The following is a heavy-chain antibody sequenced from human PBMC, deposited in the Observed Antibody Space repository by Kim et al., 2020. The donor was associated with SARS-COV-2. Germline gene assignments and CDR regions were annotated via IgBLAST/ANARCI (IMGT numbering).Heavy chain of an antibody. V-gene: IGHV3-13*01. D-gene: IGHD3-10*01. CDR1: GFTFSSYD. J-gene: IGHJ6*02. CDR3: ARVYYGSGFSYGMDV. Sequence: GGSLRLSCAASGFTFSSYDMHWVRQATGKGLEWVSAIGTAGDTYYPGSVKGRFTISRENAKNSLYLQMNSLRAGDTAVYYCARVYYGSGFSYGMDVWGQGTKVTVSS. CDR2: IGTAGDT.